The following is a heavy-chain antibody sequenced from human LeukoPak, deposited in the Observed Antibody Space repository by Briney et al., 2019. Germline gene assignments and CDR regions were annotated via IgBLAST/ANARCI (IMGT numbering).Heavy chain of an antibody. CDR2: ISGSGGST. V-gene: IGHV3-23*01. D-gene: IGHD6-13*01. CDR1: GFTFSSYA. CDR3: VRVVTTGSGWYHFDN. J-gene: IGHJ4*02. Sequence: GESLRLSCAASGFTFSSYAMSWVRQAPGKGLEWVSAISGSGGSTYYADSVKGRFTISRDNSKNTLYLHLNSLRTEDTAVYYCVRVVTTGSGWYHFDNWGLGTLVTVSS.